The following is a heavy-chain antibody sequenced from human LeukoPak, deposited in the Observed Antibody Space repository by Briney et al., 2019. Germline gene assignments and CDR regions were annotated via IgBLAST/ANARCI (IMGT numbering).Heavy chain of an antibody. J-gene: IGHJ4*02. Sequence: GGSLRLSYAASGFTFSSYGMHWVRQAPGKGLEWVAVISYDGSNKYYADSVKGRFTISRDNSKNTLYLQMNSLRAEDTAVYYCAKDQYDYVWGSYRCDYWGQGTLVTVSS. CDR1: GFTFSSYG. D-gene: IGHD3-16*02. CDR2: ISYDGSNK. CDR3: AKDQYDYVWGSYRCDY. V-gene: IGHV3-30*18.